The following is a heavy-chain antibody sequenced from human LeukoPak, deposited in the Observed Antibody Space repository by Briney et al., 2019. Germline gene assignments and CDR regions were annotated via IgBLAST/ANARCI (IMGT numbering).Heavy chain of an antibody. CDR1: GGSTSSSSYF. V-gene: IGHV4-39*01. CDR3: ARRAKRYYFGMGV. CDR2: IYYSGST. Sequence: SETLSLTCTVSGGSTSSSSYFWGWIRQPPGKGLEWIGSIYYSGSTYYNPSLKSRVTLSVDTSKNRFSLKLSSVTAADTAVYYCARRAKRYYFGMGVWGQGTTVTVSS. J-gene: IGHJ6*02.